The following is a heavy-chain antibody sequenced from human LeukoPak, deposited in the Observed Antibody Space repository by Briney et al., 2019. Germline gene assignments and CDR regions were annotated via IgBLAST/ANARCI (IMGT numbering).Heavy chain of an antibody. Sequence: PSETLSLTCAVSVGSSTLYYSTWTRQPPGKGLEYIGYIYYSGSTNYNPSLKSRVTISVDTSNNEFSLKLSSVTAADTAVYYCANDTRYGAFVNYFDFWGQGALVTVSS. V-gene: IGHV4-59*01. D-gene: IGHD4-17*01. J-gene: IGHJ4*02. CDR3: ANDTRYGAFVNYFDF. CDR2: IYYSGST. CDR1: VGSSTLYY.